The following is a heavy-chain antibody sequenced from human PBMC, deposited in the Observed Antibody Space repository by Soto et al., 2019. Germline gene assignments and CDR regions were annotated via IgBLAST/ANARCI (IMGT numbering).Heavy chain of an antibody. J-gene: IGHJ5*02. CDR2: ISNDGSTA. V-gene: IGHV3-74*01. CDR3: ARDIPHNWFDA. D-gene: IGHD2-21*01. CDR1: GFTLNSFF. Sequence: SLRLSCAASGFTLNSFFMHWVRQAPGKGLMWVSRISNDGSTAAYADSVKGRFTTSRDNAKNTVYLQMNSLRDEDTAVYYCARDIPHNWFDAWGQGTLVTVSS.